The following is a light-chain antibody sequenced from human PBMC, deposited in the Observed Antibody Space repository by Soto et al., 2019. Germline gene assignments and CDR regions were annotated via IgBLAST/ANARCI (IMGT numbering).Light chain of an antibody. Sequence: DRGTITCRASQGISSYLAWYQQKPGKAPKLLIYAASTLQSGVPSRFSGSGSGTDFTLTISCLQSEDFATYYCQQYYSYPQAFGQGTKVDIK. J-gene: IGKJ1*01. V-gene: IGKV1-8*01. CDR2: AAS. CDR1: QGISSY. CDR3: QQYYSYPQA.